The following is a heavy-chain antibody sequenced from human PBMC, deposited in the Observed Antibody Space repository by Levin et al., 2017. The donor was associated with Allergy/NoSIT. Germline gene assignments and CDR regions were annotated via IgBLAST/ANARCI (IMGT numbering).Heavy chain of an antibody. Sequence: PGGSLRLSCTASGFTFGDYAMSWFRQAPGKGLEWVGFIRSKAYGGTTEYAASVKGRFTISRDDSKSIAYLQMNSLKTEDTAVYYCTSLGGSSWLPSGYWGQGTLVTVSS. CDR3: TSLGGSSWLPSGY. V-gene: IGHV3-49*03. CDR1: GFTFGDYA. D-gene: IGHD6-13*01. J-gene: IGHJ4*02. CDR2: IRSKAYGGTT.